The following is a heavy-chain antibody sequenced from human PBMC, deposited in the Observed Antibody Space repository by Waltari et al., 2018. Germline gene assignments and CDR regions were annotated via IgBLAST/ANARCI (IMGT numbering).Heavy chain of an antibody. CDR1: GYTFTSYG. CDR3: ARVEVGKVGATPYYYYYYMDV. J-gene: IGHJ6*03. CDR2: ISAYNGNT. D-gene: IGHD1-26*01. V-gene: IGHV1-18*01. Sequence: QVQLVQSGAEVKKPGASVKVSCKASGYTFTSYGISWVRQAPGQGLEWMGWISAYNGNTNYAQKLQGRVTMTTDTSTSTAYMELRSLRSDDTAVYYCARVEVGKVGATPYYYYYYMDVWGKGTTVTISS.